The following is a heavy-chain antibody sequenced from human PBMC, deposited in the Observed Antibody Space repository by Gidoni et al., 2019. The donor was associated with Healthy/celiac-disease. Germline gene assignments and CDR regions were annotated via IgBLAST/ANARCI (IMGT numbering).Heavy chain of an antibody. D-gene: IGHD4-17*01. V-gene: IGHV3-33*01. Sequence: QVQLVESGGGVVQPGRSLRLSCAASGFTFSSYGMHWVRQAPGKGLEWVAVIWYDGSNKYYADSVKGRFTISRDNSKNTLYLQMNSLRAEDTAVYYCARDHDYEVGGSDAFDIWGQGTMVTVSS. J-gene: IGHJ3*02. CDR3: ARDHDYEVGGSDAFDI. CDR2: IWYDGSNK. CDR1: GFTFSSYG.